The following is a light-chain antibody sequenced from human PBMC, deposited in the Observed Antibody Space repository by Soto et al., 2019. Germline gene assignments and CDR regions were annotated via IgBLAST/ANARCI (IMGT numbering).Light chain of an antibody. V-gene: IGKV1-5*03. CDR2: KAS. CDR1: ESISGW. J-gene: IGKJ1*01. Sequence: DIQMTQSPSTLSASVGDRVTITCRASESISGWLAWYQQKPGKAPKLVIFKASTVESGVPSRFSGSGSRTEVTLNISSLQPDDFATYYCQQYDSYPRTFDQGTKVEIK. CDR3: QQYDSYPRT.